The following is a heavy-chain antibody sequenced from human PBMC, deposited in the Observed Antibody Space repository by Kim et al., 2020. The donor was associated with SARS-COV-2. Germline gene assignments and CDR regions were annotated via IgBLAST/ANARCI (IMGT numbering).Heavy chain of an antibody. J-gene: IGHJ5*02. D-gene: IGHD3-16*01. CDR2: GST. V-gene: IGHV4-30-2*05. CDR3: ARESGEGDL. Sequence: GSTYYHPSLKSRVTISVDTSKNQFSLKRSSVTAADAAVYYCARESGEGDLWGQGTLVTVSS.